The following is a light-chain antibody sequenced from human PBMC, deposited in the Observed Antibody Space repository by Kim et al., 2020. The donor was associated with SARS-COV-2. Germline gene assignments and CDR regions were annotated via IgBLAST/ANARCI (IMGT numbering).Light chain of an antibody. CDR2: TAS. J-gene: IGKJ5*01. V-gene: IGKV1-39*01. Sequence: SASVGDRVTIACRASQNIDIYLNWYQHRPGKAPDLLIDTASNLQNGVSSRFSGSGSGTDFTLTIDSLQPDDFATYYCQHSYWAPTFGQGTRLEIK. CDR3: QHSYWAPT. CDR1: QNIDIY.